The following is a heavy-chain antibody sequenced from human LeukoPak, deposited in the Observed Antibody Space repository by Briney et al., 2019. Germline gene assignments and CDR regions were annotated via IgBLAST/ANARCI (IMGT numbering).Heavy chain of an antibody. Sequence: PGGSLRLSCAASGFTFSRYAMSWVRQAPGMGLAWVSDISGSGGSTYYADSVKGRVTISRDNSKNTLYLQMSSLRAEDTAVYYCAKYDRPVGGRVGRFALDYWGQGTLVTVSS. D-gene: IGHD6-19*01. CDR1: GFTFSRYA. V-gene: IGHV3-23*01. J-gene: IGHJ4*02. CDR2: ISGSGGST. CDR3: AKYDRPVGGRVGRFALDY.